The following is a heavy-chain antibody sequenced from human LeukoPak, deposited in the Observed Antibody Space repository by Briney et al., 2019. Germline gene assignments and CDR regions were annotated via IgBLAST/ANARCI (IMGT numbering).Heavy chain of an antibody. CDR3: VRYCNGGSCYRAAFDV. Sequence: GGSLRLSCAASGFAFSDYGMYWVRQAPGKGLEWVALIWYDGGKKYYTDSVRGRFTISRDNSKNTLYLQMNSLRAEDTAVYYCVRYCNGGSCYRAAFDVWGPGTMVTVSS. V-gene: IGHV3-33*01. D-gene: IGHD2-15*01. CDR1: GFAFSDYG. CDR2: IWYDGGKK. J-gene: IGHJ3*01.